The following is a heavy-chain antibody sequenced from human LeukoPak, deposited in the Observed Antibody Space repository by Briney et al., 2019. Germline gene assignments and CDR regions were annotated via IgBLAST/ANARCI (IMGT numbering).Heavy chain of an antibody. V-gene: IGHV3-23*01. CDR2: ISGSGGST. J-gene: IGHJ4*02. CDR3: ANRGHYYDSSGYYYVSYFDY. Sequence: GGSLRLSCAASGFTFSSYDMNWVRQTPGKGLEWVSGISGSGGSTYYADSVKGRFTISKDNSKNTLYLQMNSLRAEDTAVYYCANRGHYYDSSGYYYVSYFDYWGQGTLVTVST. CDR1: GFTFSSYD. D-gene: IGHD3-22*01.